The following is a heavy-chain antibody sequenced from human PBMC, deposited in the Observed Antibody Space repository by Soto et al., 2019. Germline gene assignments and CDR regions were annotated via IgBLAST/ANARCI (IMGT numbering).Heavy chain of an antibody. J-gene: IGHJ3*01. D-gene: IGHD3-3*01. CDR2: ISYDGSNK. CDR3: AKDFGAGESRKC. CDR1: GFTFSSYG. Sequence: QVQLVESGGGVVQPGRSLRLSCAASGFTFSSYGMHWVRQAPGKGLEWVAVISYDGSNKYYAASVKSRFTISTDNSKNTQYLQMNRTRDEDTAVYYCAKDFGAGESRKCWGQGTMVTVSS. V-gene: IGHV3-30*18.